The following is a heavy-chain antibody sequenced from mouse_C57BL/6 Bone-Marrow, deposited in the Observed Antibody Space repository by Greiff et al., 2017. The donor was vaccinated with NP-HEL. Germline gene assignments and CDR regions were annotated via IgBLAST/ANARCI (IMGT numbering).Heavy chain of an antibody. V-gene: IGHV5-4*01. CDR1: GFTFSSYA. CDR3: AREITTVHFDY. CDR2: ISDGGSYT. D-gene: IGHD2-4*01. Sequence: EVKLVESGGGLVKPGGSLKLSCAASGFTFSSYAMSWVRQTPEKRLEWVATISDGGSYTYYPDNVKGRFTISRDNAKNNLYLQMSHLKSEDTAMYYCAREITTVHFDYWGQGTTLTVSS. J-gene: IGHJ2*01.